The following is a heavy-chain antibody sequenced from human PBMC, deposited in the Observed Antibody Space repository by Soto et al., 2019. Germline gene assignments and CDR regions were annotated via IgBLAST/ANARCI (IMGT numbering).Heavy chain of an antibody. D-gene: IGHD5-12*01. J-gene: IGHJ6*02. Sequence: GGSLRLSCAASGFTFSSYAMSWVRQAPGKGLEWVSAISGSGGSTYYADSVKGRFTISRDNSKNTLYLQMNSLRAEDTAVYYCARDAQKYSGYHGVYGMDVWGQGTTVTVSS. CDR2: ISGSGGST. V-gene: IGHV3-23*01. CDR3: ARDAQKYSGYHGVYGMDV. CDR1: GFTFSSYA.